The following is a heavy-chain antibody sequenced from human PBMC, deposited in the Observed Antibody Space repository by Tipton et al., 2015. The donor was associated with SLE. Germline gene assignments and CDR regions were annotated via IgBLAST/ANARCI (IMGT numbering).Heavy chain of an antibody. D-gene: IGHD3-9*01. CDR2: MDQDGSEE. V-gene: IGHV3-7*01. Sequence: LRLSCAASGFTFGRFWMSWVRQAPGKGLECVANMDQDGSEESYVDSVKGRFTISRDNAKNSLYLQMNSLRVEDTAVYYCARHNTLTGFYDYWGQGSLVTVSS. CDR1: GFTFGRFW. J-gene: IGHJ4*02. CDR3: ARHNTLTGFYDY.